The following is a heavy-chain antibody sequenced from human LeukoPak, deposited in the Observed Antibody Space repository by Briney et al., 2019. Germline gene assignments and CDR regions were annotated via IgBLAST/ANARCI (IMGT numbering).Heavy chain of an antibody. CDR2: IYYSGSI. CDR3: AAEQQLALVY. CDR1: GGSISSYY. D-gene: IGHD6-13*01. J-gene: IGHJ4*02. Sequence: SETLSLTCTVSGGSISSYYWSWIRQPPGKGLEWIGYIYYSGSINYNPSLKSRVTISVDTSKNQFSLKLSSVTAADTAVYYCAAEQQLALVYWGQGTLVTVSS. V-gene: IGHV4-59*01.